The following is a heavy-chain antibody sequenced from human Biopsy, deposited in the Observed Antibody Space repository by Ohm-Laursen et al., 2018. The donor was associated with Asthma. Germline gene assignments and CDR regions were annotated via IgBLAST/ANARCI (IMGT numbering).Heavy chain of an antibody. J-gene: IGHJ4*02. CDR2: ITDTSRYI. Sequence: SLRLSCAASGFTFSHYNMNWVRQAPGKGLEWVSSITDTSRYIKYADSVKGRFTISRDNAKNSLYLQMNSLRAEDTAVYYCAKDRVAGRSYYFDYWSQGSLVSVSS. CDR1: GFTFSHYN. CDR3: AKDRVAGRSYYFDY. D-gene: IGHD6-13*01. V-gene: IGHV3-21*01.